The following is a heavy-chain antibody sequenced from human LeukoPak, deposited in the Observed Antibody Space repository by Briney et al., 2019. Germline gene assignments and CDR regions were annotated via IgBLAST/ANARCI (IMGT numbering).Heavy chain of an antibody. V-gene: IGHV3-53*01. D-gene: IGHD6-19*01. CDR1: GFTVSTNY. J-gene: IGHJ5*02. Sequence: GGSLRLSCAASGFTVSTNYMSWVRQAPGRGLEWVSVIYAGGTTYYADSVKGRFTISRDNSKNTLCLQMNSLRDEDTAVYYCARDSSGWYDHWGHGTLVTVSS. CDR3: ARDSSGWYDH. CDR2: IYAGGTT.